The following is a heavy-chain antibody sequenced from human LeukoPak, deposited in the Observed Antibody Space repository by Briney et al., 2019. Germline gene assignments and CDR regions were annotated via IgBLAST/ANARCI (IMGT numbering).Heavy chain of an antibody. J-gene: IGHJ4*02. CDR3: TRHPDDYDYVWGSYRQYYFDY. CDR1: GFTFSGSA. D-gene: IGHD3-16*02. Sequence: GGSLRLSCAASGFTFSGSAMHWVRQASGKGLEWVGRIRSKANSYATAYAASVKGRFTISRDDSKNTAYLQMNSLKTEDTAVYYSTRHPDDYDYVWGSYRQYYFDYWGQGTLVTVSS. V-gene: IGHV3-73*01. CDR2: IRSKANSYAT.